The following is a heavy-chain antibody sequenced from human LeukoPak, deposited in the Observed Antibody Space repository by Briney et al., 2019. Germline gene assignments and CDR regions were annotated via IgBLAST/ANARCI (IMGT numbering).Heavy chain of an antibody. V-gene: IGHV4-39*01. CDR1: GGSISSSDYY. CDR2: IYYSGST. CDR3: ARHHRSGYYEVDY. Sequence: PSGTLSLTCTVSGGSISSSDYYWGWIRQPPGGGLEWIGTIYYSGSTSYNPSLKSRVTISVDTSKDQFSLKLSSVTAADTAVYYCARHHRSGYYEVDYWGQGTLVTVSS. J-gene: IGHJ4*02. D-gene: IGHD6-25*01.